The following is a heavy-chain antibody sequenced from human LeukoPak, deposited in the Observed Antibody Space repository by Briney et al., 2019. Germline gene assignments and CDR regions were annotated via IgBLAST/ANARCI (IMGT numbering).Heavy chain of an antibody. CDR1: GGSISSGSYY. D-gene: IGHD1/OR15-1a*01. CDR2: FYTSGST. Sequence: PSETLSLTCTVSGGSISSGSYYWSWIRQPAGQGLEWIGRFYTSGSTNYNPSLKSRVTISVDTSKNEFSLQLRSVTAADTAVYYCARQKWEQQGRDYYFNGLDVWGPGTTVIVSS. CDR3: ARQKWEQQGRDYYFNGLDV. V-gene: IGHV4-61*02. J-gene: IGHJ6*02.